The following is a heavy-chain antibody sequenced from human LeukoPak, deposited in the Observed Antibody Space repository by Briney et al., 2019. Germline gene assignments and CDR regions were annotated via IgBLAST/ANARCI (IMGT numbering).Heavy chain of an antibody. J-gene: IGHJ3*02. D-gene: IGHD4-17*01. CDR3: AKIGGFRSHDYGVEGPFDAFDI. CDR1: GFTFSSYW. CDR2: IKQGGSEK. V-gene: IGHV3-7*01. Sequence: GGSLRLSCAASGFTFSSYWMSWVRQAPGKGLEWVANIKQGGSEKYYVDSVKGRFTISRDNSKNTLYLQMNSLRAEDTAVYYCAKIGGFRSHDYGVEGPFDAFDIWGQGTMVTVSS.